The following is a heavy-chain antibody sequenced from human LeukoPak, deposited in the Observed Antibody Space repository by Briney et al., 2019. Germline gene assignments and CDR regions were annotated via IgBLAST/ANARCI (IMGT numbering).Heavy chain of an antibody. V-gene: IGHV3-66*01. CDR2: IYSGGSA. D-gene: IGHD1-1*01. CDR1: GFTVSSNY. Sequence: GGSLRLSCAASGFTVSSNYMSWVRQAPGKGLEWVSVIYSGGSAYYADSVKGRFIISRDNSKNTLYLQMNSLRAEDTAVYYCAGDRGFSAFDDAAWGQGTMVTV. CDR3: AGDRGFSAFDDAA. J-gene: IGHJ4*02.